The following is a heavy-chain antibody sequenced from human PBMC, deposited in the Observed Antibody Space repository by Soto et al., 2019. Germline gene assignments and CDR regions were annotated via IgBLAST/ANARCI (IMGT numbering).Heavy chain of an antibody. CDR3: ARGISILTGYPDY. CDR1: GFTFSSYW. J-gene: IGHJ4*02. D-gene: IGHD3-9*01. Sequence: GGSLRLSCAASGFTFSSYWMSWARQAPGKGLEWVANIKQDGSEKYYVDSVKGRFTISRDNAKNSLYPQMNSLRAEDTAVYYCARGISILTGYPDYWGQGTLVTVSS. CDR2: IKQDGSEK. V-gene: IGHV3-7*01.